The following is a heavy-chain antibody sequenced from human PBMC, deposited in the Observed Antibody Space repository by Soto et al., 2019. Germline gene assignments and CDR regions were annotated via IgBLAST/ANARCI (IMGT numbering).Heavy chain of an antibody. J-gene: IGHJ3*02. D-gene: IGHD3-3*01. CDR2: LNPSGGST. V-gene: IGHV1-46*03. CDR3: ARNSATYYDFWSGYYSVPTGANDAFDI. CDR1: GYTFTGYY. Sequence: ASVKVSCKASGYTFTGYYMHWVRQAPGQGLEWMGILNPSGGSTSYAQKFQGRVTMTRDTSTSTVYMELSSLRSEDTAVYYCARNSATYYDFWSGYYSVPTGANDAFDIWGQGTMVTVSS.